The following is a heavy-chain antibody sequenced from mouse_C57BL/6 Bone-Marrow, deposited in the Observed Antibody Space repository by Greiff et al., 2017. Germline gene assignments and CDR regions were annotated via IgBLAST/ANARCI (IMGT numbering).Heavy chain of an antibody. V-gene: IGHV1-81*01. D-gene: IGHD6-1*01. J-gene: IGHJ3*01. CDR3: APLGGLAWFAY. Sequence: VHLVESGAELARPGASVKLSCKASGYTFTSYGISWVKQRTGQGLEWIGEIYPRSGNTYYNEKFKGKATLTADKSSSTAYMELRSLTSEDSAVSCCAPLGGLAWFAYWGQGTLVTVSA. CDR2: IYPRSGNT. CDR1: GYTFTSYG.